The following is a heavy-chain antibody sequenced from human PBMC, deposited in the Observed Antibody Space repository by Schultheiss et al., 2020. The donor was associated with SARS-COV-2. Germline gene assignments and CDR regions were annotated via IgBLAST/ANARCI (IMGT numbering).Heavy chain of an antibody. CDR3: ARVDFWRVNDLLYYFDL. D-gene: IGHD3-3*01. J-gene: IGHJ4*02. Sequence: GESLKISCAASGFTVSSNYMSWVRQAPGKGLEWVSVIYSGGSTYYADSVKGRFTISRDNSKNTLYLQMNSLRAEDTAVYYCARVDFWRVNDLLYYFDLWGQGTLVTVSS. V-gene: IGHV3-53*01. CDR1: GFTVSSNY. CDR2: IYSGGST.